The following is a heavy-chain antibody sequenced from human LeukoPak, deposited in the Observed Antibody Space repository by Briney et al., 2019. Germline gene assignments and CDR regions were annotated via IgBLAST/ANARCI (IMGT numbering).Heavy chain of an antibody. Sequence: GPSVKVSCKASGYTFTGDYMHWVRQAPGQGLEWMGWINPNSGGTNYAQKFQGRVTMTRDTSISTAYMELSRLRSDDTAVYYCARDLGSHSSSWYSDWFVPWGQGTLVTVSS. CDR2: INPNSGGT. CDR3: ARDLGSHSSSWYSDWFVP. J-gene: IGHJ5*02. V-gene: IGHV1-2*02. CDR1: GYTFTGDY. D-gene: IGHD6-13*01.